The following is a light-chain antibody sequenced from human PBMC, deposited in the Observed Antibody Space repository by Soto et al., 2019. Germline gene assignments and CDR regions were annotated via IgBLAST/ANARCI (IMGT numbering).Light chain of an antibody. Sequence: DIVMTQSPLSLPVTPGEVASISCRSSQSLLHKNGNNYFNWYLQKPGQSPQLLIYMGFKRASGVPDRFSGSGSGTYFTLKISRVEAEDAGVYYCMQALQTPRTFGQGTKVEIK. J-gene: IGKJ1*01. CDR2: MGF. CDR3: MQALQTPRT. V-gene: IGKV2-28*01. CDR1: QSLLHKNGNNY.